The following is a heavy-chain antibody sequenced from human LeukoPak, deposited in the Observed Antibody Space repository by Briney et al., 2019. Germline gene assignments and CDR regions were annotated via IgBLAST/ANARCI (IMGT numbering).Heavy chain of an antibody. CDR3: ARVGDLNRDDY. V-gene: IGHV7-4-1*02. J-gene: IGHJ4*02. CDR1: GYTFTRYA. Sequence: ASVKVSCKASGYTFTRYAMNWVRQAPGQGREWMGWINTNTGNPTCAQGFTGRFVFSLDTSVSTAYLQISSLKAEDTAVYYCARVGDLNRDDYWGQGTLVTVSS. CDR2: INTNTGNP. D-gene: IGHD2-21*02.